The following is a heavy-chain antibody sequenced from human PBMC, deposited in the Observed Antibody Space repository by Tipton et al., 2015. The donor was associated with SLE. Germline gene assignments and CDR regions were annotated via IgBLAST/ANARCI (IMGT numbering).Heavy chain of an antibody. Sequence: TLSLTCAVYCGSFSGYYWSWIRQPPGNGLEWIWEVNYSGGTNYNPALKRRVTISVDTSRMQFSLKMISVSAADTAVYYCAREWGSTSYWGQGTLVTVSS. CDR3: AREWGSTSY. D-gene: IGHD3-10*01. CDR2: VNYSGGT. J-gene: IGHJ4*02. V-gene: IGHV4-34*01. CDR1: CGSFSGYY.